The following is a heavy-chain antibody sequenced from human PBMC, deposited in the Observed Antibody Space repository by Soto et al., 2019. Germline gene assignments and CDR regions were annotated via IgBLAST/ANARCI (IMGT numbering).Heavy chain of an antibody. Sequence: SETLSPTCNVSGGSISSGGYDWSWIRQHPGKSLEWIGYIYYSGSTYYNPSLKSRVTISVDTSTNQLSLTLSSVTAADTAVYFCARERETNPTTVNNWFEPWGQGTLVTVSS. CDR1: GGSISSGGYD. V-gene: IGHV4-31*03. CDR2: IYYSGST. J-gene: IGHJ5*02. D-gene: IGHD4-17*01. CDR3: ARERETNPTTVNNWFEP.